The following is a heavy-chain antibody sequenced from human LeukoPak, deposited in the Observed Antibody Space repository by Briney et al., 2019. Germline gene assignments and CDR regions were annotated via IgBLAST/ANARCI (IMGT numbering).Heavy chain of an antibody. CDR2: ISGSGGST. CDR1: GFTFNSYG. CDR3: AKVGDGYNWGGFDI. D-gene: IGHD5-24*01. V-gene: IGHV3-23*01. J-gene: IGHJ3*02. Sequence: GGSLRLSCAASGFTFNSYGMRGVRQAPGKGLEWVSGISGSGGSTYYADCVKGRFTISRDNSKNTLYLQMNSLRAEDTAVYYCAKVGDGYNWGGFDIWGQGTMVTVSS.